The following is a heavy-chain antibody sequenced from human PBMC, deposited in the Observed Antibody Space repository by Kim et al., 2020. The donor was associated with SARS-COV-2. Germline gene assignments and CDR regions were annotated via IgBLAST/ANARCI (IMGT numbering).Heavy chain of an antibody. J-gene: IGHJ2*01. D-gene: IGHD6-13*01. CDR3: AKGGERIAAAGGPKNWYFDL. Sequence: RFTISRDNSKNTLYLQMNSLRAEDTAVYYCAKGGERIAAAGGPKNWYFDLWGRGTLVTVSS. V-gene: IGHV3-30*02.